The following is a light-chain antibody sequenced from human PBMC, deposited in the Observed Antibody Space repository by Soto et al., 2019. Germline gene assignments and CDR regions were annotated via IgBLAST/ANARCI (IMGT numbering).Light chain of an antibody. V-gene: IGKV2-28*01. CDR1: QSLLHSNGYNY. J-gene: IGKJ2*01. CDR3: MQALQPPPT. Sequence: DIVMTQSPLSLPVTPGEPASISCRSSQSLLHSNGYNYLDWYLQKPGQSPQLLIYLGSNRASGVPDRFSGSGSGTDFTLKISRVEAEDVGFYYCMQALQPPPTFGQGTKLETK. CDR2: LGS.